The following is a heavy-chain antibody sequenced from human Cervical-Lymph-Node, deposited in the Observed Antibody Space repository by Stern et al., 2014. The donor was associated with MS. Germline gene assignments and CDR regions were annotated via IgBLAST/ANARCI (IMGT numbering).Heavy chain of an antibody. Sequence: QVTLKESGPTLVRPTQTLTLTCTFSGFSLSTHGVGVGWIRQPPGKALEWLALIYWDDDKRYSPSLKSRLTITKDASKKQVVLTVTNLDPVDTATYYCVRARVGLDPWGQGILVTVSS. CDR1: GFSLSTHGVG. V-gene: IGHV2-5*02. J-gene: IGHJ5*02. CDR3: VRARVGLDP. CDR2: IYWDDDK.